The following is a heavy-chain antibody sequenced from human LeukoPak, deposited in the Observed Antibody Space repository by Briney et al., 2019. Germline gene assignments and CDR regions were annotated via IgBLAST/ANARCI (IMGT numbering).Heavy chain of an antibody. CDR2: ISSNGATT. V-gene: IGHV3-64*04. D-gene: IGHD3-22*01. CDR1: GFTFSSYA. CDR3: AKDYYYDSSGYYSTRLDS. J-gene: IGHJ4*02. Sequence: PGGSLRLSCSASGFTFSSYAMHWVRQAPGKGLEYVSAISSNGATTYYADSVKGRFTISRDNSKNTLYLQMNSLRAEDTAVYYCAKDYYYDSSGYYSTRLDSWGQGTLVTVSS.